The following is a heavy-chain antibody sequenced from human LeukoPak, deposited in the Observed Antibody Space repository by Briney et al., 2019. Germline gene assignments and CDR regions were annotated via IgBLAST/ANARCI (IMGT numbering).Heavy chain of an antibody. V-gene: IGHV4-39*01. CDR2: DYCGGNT. CDR1: GFSVTTDSYC. D-gene: IGHD2-2*02. J-gene: IGHJ4*02. Sequence: SETLSLTCTVSGFSVTTDSYCWGWIRQPPGKGLEWIGYDYCGGNTYYNPSLKSRVTISVDTSKSQFSLKLSSVTAADTAVYYCARLYAGTRPPDYWGQGTLVTVSS. CDR3: ARLYAGTRPPDY.